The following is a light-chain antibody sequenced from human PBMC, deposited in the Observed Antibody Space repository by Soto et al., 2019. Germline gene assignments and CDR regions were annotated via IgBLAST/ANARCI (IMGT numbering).Light chain of an antibody. CDR2: RND. CDR1: NSDIGTNY. Sequence: QSVLTQPPSASGTPGQRVTISCSGSNSDIGTNYVYWYQQLPGTAPRLLIWRNDQRPSGVPDRFSGSKSGTSASLAISGLRSEDEVDYYCASWDDSLSVYVLFGGGTKLTVL. V-gene: IGLV1-47*01. J-gene: IGLJ3*02. CDR3: ASWDDSLSVYVL.